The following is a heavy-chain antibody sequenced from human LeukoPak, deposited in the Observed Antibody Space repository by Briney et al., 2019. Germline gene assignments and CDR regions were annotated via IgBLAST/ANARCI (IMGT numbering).Heavy chain of an antibody. CDR2: ISGSGGST. CDR1: GIXFSNFA. D-gene: IGHD2-8*01. V-gene: IGHV3-23*01. Sequence: GGSLRLSCAASGIXFSNFAISWVRQAPGKGLEWVSTISGSGGSTDYADSVKGRFTISRDNSKNTLYLQMNSLRAEDTAVYYCAKRDGVFWGQGTLVTVSS. J-gene: IGHJ4*02. CDR3: AKRDGVF.